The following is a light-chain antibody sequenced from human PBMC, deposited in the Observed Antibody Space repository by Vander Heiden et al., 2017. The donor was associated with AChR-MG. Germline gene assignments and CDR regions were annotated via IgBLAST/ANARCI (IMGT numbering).Light chain of an antibody. CDR1: QSVSSH. V-gene: IGKV3-11*01. CDR2: DAS. J-gene: IGKJ4*01. Sequence: IVSPPSPATLSLSPGESATLSCRASQSVSSHLAWYQQKPGQAPRLLIYDASNRATGVPARFSGSASGTDFTLTISSLEPEDFAVYHCQQRSNWPLTFGGGTKVEIK. CDR3: QQRSNWPLT.